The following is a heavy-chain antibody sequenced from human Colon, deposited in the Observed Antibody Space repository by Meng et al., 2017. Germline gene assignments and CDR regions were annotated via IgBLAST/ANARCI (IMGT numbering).Heavy chain of an antibody. CDR2: LSGSGDRT. J-gene: IGHJ4*02. V-gene: IGHV3-23*01. CDR1: GFTFSSYA. CDR3: AKDIYISSPFYFDY. Sequence: GESLKISCAASGFTFSSYAMSWVRQAPGKGLEWVSGLSGSGDRTYYADSAKGRFTISRDNSKNTVYLQMNSLRVEDTAVYYCAKDIYISSPFYFDYWGQGKQVNVAS. D-gene: IGHD6-13*01.